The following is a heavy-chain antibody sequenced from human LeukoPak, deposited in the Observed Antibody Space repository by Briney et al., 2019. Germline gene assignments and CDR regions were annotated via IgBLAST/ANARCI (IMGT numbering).Heavy chain of an antibody. D-gene: IGHD3-10*01. CDR3: ARDRQDSGSYSPFFDY. Sequence: ASVKVSCKASGYTLTGYYMHWVRQAPGQGLEWMGWISAYNGNTNYAQKLQGRVTMTTDTSTSTAYMELRSLRSDDTAVYYCARDRQDSGSYSPFFDYWGQGTLVTVSS. J-gene: IGHJ4*02. CDR2: ISAYNGNT. V-gene: IGHV1-18*04. CDR1: GYTLTGYY.